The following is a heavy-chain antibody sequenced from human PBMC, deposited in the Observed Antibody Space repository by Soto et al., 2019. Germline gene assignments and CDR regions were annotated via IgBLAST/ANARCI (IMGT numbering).Heavy chain of an antibody. CDR3: ARDTRPYSSGWYEGGAFDY. J-gene: IGHJ4*02. Sequence: QVQLVESGGGVVQPGRSLRLSCAASGFTFSSYAMHWVRQAPGKGLEWVAVISYDGSNKYYADSVKGRFTISRENSKNTLYLQMNSLRAEDTAVYYCARDTRPYSSGWYEGGAFDYWGQGTLVTVSS. CDR1: GFTFSSYA. D-gene: IGHD6-19*01. CDR2: ISYDGSNK. V-gene: IGHV3-30-3*01.